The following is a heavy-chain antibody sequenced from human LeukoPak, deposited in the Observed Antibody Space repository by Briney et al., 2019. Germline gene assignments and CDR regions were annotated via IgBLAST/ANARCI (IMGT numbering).Heavy chain of an antibody. J-gene: IGHJ4*02. CDR1: GASISSSSSS. Sequence: SETLSLTCTVSGASISSSSSSWGWVRQPPGRGPEWIGSIYYSGLTYDNPSLKSRVSISVDPSKNHFSLKVSSVTAADTAVYYCASGTFDDYGDYDRGDYFDHWGQGTLVTVSS. CDR2: IYYSGLT. CDR3: ASGTFDDYGDYDRGDYFDH. V-gene: IGHV4-39*02. D-gene: IGHD4-17*01.